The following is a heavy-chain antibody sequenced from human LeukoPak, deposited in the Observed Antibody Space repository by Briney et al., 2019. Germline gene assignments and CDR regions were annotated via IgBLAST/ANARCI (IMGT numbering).Heavy chain of an antibody. CDR3: TKDPNGDYVGAFDP. CDR2: ITGNHGPT. J-gene: IGHJ5*02. Sequence: GGSLRLSCAASGFTFSSFAMTWVRQAPGKGLEWVSSITGNHGPTYNTDSVKGRFTISRDNSQNTLYLQMNSLRAEDTAVYYCTKDPNGDYVGAFDPWGQGTLVTVSS. V-gene: IGHV3-23*01. D-gene: IGHD4-17*01. CDR1: GFTFSSFA.